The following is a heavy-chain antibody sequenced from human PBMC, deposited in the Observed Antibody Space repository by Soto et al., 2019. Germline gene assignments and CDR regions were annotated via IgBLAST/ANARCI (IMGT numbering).Heavy chain of an antibody. CDR2: ISSSSSYI. Sequence: EVQLVESGGGLVKPGGSLRLSCAASGFIFSSYSMNWVRQAPRKGLEWVSSISSSSSYIYYADSVKGRFTISRDNAKNSLYLHMISLRSEVMAVNYCARYDYSDLDYWGQGTLVTVCS. J-gene: IGHJ4*02. CDR1: GFIFSSYS. V-gene: IGHV3-21*01. CDR3: ARYDYSDLDY. D-gene: IGHD4-4*01.